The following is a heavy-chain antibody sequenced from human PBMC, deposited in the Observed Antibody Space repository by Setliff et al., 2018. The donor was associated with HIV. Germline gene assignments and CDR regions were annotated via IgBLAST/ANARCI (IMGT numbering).Heavy chain of an antibody. D-gene: IGHD3-22*01. CDR1: GFDFSSHA. J-gene: IGHJ5*02. CDR3: ARDHRPYFYDKAWFDP. Sequence: HPGGSLRLSCAASGFDFSSHAMSWVRQAPGKGLEWLSVISGHTINVYYADSVKGRFTISRDNAKNSLYLQMNSLRAEDTAVYYCARDHRPYFYDKAWFDPWGQGTLVTVSS. CDR2: ISGHTINV. V-gene: IGHV3-23*01.